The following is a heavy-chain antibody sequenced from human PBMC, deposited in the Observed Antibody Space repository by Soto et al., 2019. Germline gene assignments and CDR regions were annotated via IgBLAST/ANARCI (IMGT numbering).Heavy chain of an antibody. D-gene: IGHD1-26*01. CDR3: AKDAAYSASNFDS. CDR1: GFTFRSYA. Sequence: GGSLRLSCAASGFTFRSYAMNWVRQAPGRGLEWVSGISGRGAGTYYADSVKGRFTISRDNSKNTLYLQMNSLRAEDTALYYCAKDAAYSASNFDSWGQGTLVTVSS. J-gene: IGHJ4*02. V-gene: IGHV3-23*01. CDR2: ISGRGAGT.